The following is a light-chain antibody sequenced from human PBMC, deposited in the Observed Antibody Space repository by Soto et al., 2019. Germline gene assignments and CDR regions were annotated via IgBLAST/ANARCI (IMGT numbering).Light chain of an antibody. V-gene: IGKV3-20*01. J-gene: IGKJ1*01. CDR2: GVS. CDR1: QSVSSDY. CDR3: QQYGSSQMT. Sequence: EIVLTQSPGTLSLSPGERATLSCRASQSVSSDYLAGYQQKPGQSPRLLVDGVSSRATGIPDRFSGSGSGTDFTLTISRLEPEDLSVYYCQQYGSSQMTFGKGPKVEIQ.